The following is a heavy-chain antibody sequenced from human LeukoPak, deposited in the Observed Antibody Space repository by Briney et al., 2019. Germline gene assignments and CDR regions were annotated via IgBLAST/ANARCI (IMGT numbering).Heavy chain of an antibody. V-gene: IGHV3-23*01. CDR3: ARIVVVTEFDY. CDR2: ISGSGGST. Sequence: GGSLRLSCAASGFTFTSYAMSWVRQAPGKGLEWVSAISGSGGSTYYAGSVKGRFTISRDNTKNTLYLQMNSLRAEDTAVYYGARIVVVTEFDYWGQGTLVTVSS. J-gene: IGHJ4*02. D-gene: IGHD3-22*01. CDR1: GFTFTSYA.